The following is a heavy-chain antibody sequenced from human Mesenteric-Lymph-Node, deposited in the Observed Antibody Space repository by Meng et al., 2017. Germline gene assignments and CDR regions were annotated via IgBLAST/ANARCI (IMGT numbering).Heavy chain of an antibody. V-gene: IGHV3-33*01. Sequence: GESLKISCAASGFRFRTYGMHWVRQAPGKGLEGVAVIWYDGSNKYYADSVKGRFTISRDKSKNTVDLQKKRLADEDTAGYYCARRGTGPFYYYGMDVWGQGTTVTVSS. CDR2: IWYDGSNK. CDR1: GFRFRTYG. D-gene: IGHD3-16*01. CDR3: ARRGTGPFYYYGMDV. J-gene: IGHJ6*02.